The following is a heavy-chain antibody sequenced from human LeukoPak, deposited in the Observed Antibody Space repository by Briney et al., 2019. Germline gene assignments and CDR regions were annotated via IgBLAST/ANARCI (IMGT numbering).Heavy chain of an antibody. V-gene: IGHV1-46*01. CDR3: ARGELTAPDY. J-gene: IGHJ4*02. D-gene: IGHD1-7*01. CDR1: GYTFTSYS. CDR2: INPSGGTT. Sequence: GASVKVSCKASGYTFTSYSVHWVRQAPGQGLEWMGIINPSGGTTTYAQKFQGRVTMTRDMSTSTVYMELSRLRSDDTAVYYCARGELTAPDYWGQGTLVTVSS.